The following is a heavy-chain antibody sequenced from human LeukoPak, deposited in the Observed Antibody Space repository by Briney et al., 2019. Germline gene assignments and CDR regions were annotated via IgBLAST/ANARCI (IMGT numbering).Heavy chain of an antibody. J-gene: IGHJ6*02. CDR1: GGSISSYY. CDR3: TRATGSAAAGSAAYSYYYGMDV. CDR2: IYYSGST. V-gene: IGHV4-59*01. Sequence: SETLSLTCTVSGGSISSYYWSWIRQPPGKGLEGIGYIYYSGSTNYNPSLKSRVIISVDTSTNQFSLKLTSVTAADTAVYYCTRATGSAAAGSAAYSYYYGMDVWGQGTTVTVSS. D-gene: IGHD6-13*01.